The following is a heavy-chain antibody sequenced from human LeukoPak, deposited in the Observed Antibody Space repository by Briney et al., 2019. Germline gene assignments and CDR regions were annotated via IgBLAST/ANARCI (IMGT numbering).Heavy chain of an antibody. CDR1: GFTFSSYG. Sequence: GGTLRLSCAGSGFTFSSYGMSWVHQAPGKGLEWISAISGSGGSTYYADSVKGRFTISRDNSKNTLYLQMNSLRAEDTAVYYCAKDNAYSSGWLYYFDYWGQGTLVTVSS. V-gene: IGHV3-23*01. J-gene: IGHJ4*02. CDR3: AKDNAYSSGWLYYFDY. CDR2: ISGSGGST. D-gene: IGHD6-19*01.